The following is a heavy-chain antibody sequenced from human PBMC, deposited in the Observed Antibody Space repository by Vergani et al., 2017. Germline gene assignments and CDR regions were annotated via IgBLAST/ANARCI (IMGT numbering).Heavy chain of an antibody. J-gene: IGHJ4*02. Sequence: EVQLVQSGAEVKKPGESLRISCKGSGYSFTNYWISWVRQMPGKGLEWMGRIDPSDSYTNYSPSFQGHVSISADKSISTAYLQWSSLKASDTAMYYCAIIVGASRDYWGQGTLVTVSS. V-gene: IGHV5-10-1*03. CDR1: GYSFTNYW. CDR3: AIIVGASRDY. CDR2: IDPSDSYT. D-gene: IGHD1-26*01.